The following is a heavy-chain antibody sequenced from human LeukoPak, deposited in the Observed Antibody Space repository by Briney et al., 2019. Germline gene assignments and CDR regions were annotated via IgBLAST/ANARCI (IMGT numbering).Heavy chain of an antibody. CDR2: IKSKTDSGTT. J-gene: IGHJ4*02. CDR1: GFTFNNAW. V-gene: IGHV3-15*01. CDR3: TTVYCSTTSCKPGTDY. D-gene: IGHD2-2*01. Sequence: KSGGSLRLSCAASGFTFNNAWMSWVRLAPGMGLEWVGRIKSKTDSGTTDYAAPVKGRFTISRDDSKNTVYLQMDSLKTEDTAVYYCTTVYCSTTSCKPGTDYWGQGTLVTVSS.